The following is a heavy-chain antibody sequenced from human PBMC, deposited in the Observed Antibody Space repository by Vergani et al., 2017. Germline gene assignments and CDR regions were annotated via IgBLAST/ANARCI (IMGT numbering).Heavy chain of an antibody. V-gene: IGHV3-30-3*01. CDR1: GFTFSNYA. J-gene: IGHJ6*03. Sequence: QVQLVESGGGVVQPGRSLRLSCVVSGFTFSNYAMHWVRQAPGKGLEWVAVISYDVSNKYYADSVKGRFTISRDNSKDTLYLQMNSLRAEDTAVYYCAKGGVGADTRYYYMDVWGKGTTVTVSS. CDR3: AKGGVGADTRYYYMDV. CDR2: ISYDVSNK. D-gene: IGHD1-26*01.